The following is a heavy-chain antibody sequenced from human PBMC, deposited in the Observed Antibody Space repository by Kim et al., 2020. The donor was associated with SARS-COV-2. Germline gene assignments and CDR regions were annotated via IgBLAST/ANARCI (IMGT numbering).Heavy chain of an antibody. D-gene: IGHD3-22*01. V-gene: IGHV3-30*04. Sequence: GGSLRLSCAASGFTFSSYAMHWVRQAPGKGLEWVAVISYDGSNKYYADSVKGRFTISRDNSKNTLYLQMNSLRAEDTAVYYCATIYGGWYYYDSSGYPRGPFDYWGQGTLVTVSS. CDR3: ATIYGGWYYYDSSGYPRGPFDY. CDR1: GFTFSSYA. J-gene: IGHJ4*02. CDR2: ISYDGSNK.